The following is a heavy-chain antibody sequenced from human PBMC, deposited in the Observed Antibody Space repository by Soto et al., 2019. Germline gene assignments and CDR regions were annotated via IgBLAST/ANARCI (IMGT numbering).Heavy chain of an antibody. CDR3: AKIPLQSYGDYVNDY. D-gene: IGHD4-17*01. V-gene: IGHV3-23*01. CDR2: ISGSGGST. Sequence: EVQLLESGGGLVQPGGSLRLSCAASGFTFSSYAMNWVRQAPGKGLEWVSAISGSGGSTYYADSVKGRITISRENSKNTRYLQMNSLRAEDTAVYYCAKIPLQSYGDYVNDYWGQGTLVTVSS. J-gene: IGHJ4*02. CDR1: GFTFSSYA.